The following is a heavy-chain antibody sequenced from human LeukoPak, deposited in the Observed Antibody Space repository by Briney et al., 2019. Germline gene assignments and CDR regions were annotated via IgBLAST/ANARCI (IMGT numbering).Heavy chain of an antibody. J-gene: IGHJ5*02. V-gene: IGHV4-59*01. CDR2: IYYSGST. CDR3: ASFVGGIKRRWFHP. CDR1: GGXISSYY. Sequence: SETLSLTCTVSGGXISSYYCSWIRQPPGKGLEWIGYIYYSGSTNYNPSLKSRVTISVDTSKNQFSLKLSSVTAADPAVYYCASFVGGIKRRWFHPWGQGTLVTVSS. D-gene: IGHD3-16*01.